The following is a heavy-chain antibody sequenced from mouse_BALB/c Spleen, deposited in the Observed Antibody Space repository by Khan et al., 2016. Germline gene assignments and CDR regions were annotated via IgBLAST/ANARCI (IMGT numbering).Heavy chain of an antibody. J-gene: IGHJ1*01. Sequence: EVQLQESGPDLVRPSQSLSLTCTVTAYSITTFSNWHWIRQFPGNKLDWMGSLHFSGTTNYNPSLKSRFSIIRDTSKNQFFLQLKSVTTEDTATYYCARNDAYFDVWGEGTTVTVSS. D-gene: IGHD2-1*01. V-gene: IGHV3-1*02. CDR2: LHFSGTT. CDR3: ARNDAYFDV. CDR1: AYSITTFSN.